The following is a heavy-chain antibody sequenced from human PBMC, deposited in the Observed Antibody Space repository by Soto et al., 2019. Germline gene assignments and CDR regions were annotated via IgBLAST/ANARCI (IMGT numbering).Heavy chain of an antibody. J-gene: IGHJ6*02. V-gene: IGHV4-39*06. CDR3: ARVPRAGYSSSWYPLNYYYYGMDV. D-gene: IGHD6-13*01. CDR2: IKYSGTT. Sequence: WETLSLTCTVSGGSISSSRCHWGWIRQPPGKGLEWIASIKYSGTTFYNPSLKSRVTLSVDTSKNQFALKLSSVTAADTAVYYCARVPRAGYSSSWYPLNYYYYGMDVWGQGTTVTVS. CDR1: GGSISSSRCH.